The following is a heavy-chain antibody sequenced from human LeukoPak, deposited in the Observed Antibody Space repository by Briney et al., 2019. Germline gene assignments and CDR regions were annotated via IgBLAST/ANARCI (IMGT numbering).Heavy chain of an antibody. Sequence: GGSLRLSCAASGFSFSTFWMSWVRQAPERGLEWVANIKPDGSEQYYLDSVKGRFTTSRDNAKNSMYLQISSLRAEDTAVYYCVRGGGLLPDYWGQGTPVTVSS. V-gene: IGHV3-7*01. CDR1: GFSFSTFW. CDR3: VRGGGLLPDY. J-gene: IGHJ4*02. D-gene: IGHD2-15*01. CDR2: IKPDGSEQ.